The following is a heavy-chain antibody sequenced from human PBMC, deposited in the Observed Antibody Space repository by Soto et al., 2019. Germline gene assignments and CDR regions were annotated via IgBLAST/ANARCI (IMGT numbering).Heavy chain of an antibody. CDR2: ISYDGRNK. CDR1: GFSFNSYG. J-gene: IGHJ5*02. CDR3: AIGGSSSARYFGA. V-gene: IGHV3-30*03. Sequence: QVQVVESGGGVVQPGRSLRLSCAASGFSFNSYGMHWVRQAPGKGLEWVAIISYDGRNKYYADSVKGRFTISRDSPKNTLYLQMNSRRAEDTAVYYCAIGGSSSARYFGAWGQGALVTVS. D-gene: IGHD6-6*01.